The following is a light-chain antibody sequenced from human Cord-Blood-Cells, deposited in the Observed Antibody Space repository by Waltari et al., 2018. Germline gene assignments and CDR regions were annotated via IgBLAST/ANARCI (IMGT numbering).Light chain of an antibody. CDR2: GAS. V-gene: IGKV3-20*01. CDR3: QQYGSSPLT. J-gene: IGKJ4*01. Sequence: EIVLTQSPGTLSLSPGERATLSCRASQSVSSSYLAWYQQKPGQDPRLLIYGASSRATGIPDRFSGSRSGTDFTLTISRLEPEDFAVYYCQQYGSSPLTFGGGTKVEIK. CDR1: QSVSSSY.